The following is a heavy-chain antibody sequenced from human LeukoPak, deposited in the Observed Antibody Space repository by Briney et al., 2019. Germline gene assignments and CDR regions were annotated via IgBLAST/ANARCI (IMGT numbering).Heavy chain of an antibody. J-gene: IGHJ4*02. Sequence: GGSLRLSCAASGFTFSSYEMNWVRQAPGKGLEGVSYISSRGGTVYYADSVKGRFTISRDNAKNSLYLQMDSLRAEDTAVYYCAKLGGSSQHFDYWGQGTLVTVSS. V-gene: IGHV3-48*03. CDR3: AKLGGSSQHFDY. D-gene: IGHD1-26*01. CDR2: ISSRGGTV. CDR1: GFTFSSYE.